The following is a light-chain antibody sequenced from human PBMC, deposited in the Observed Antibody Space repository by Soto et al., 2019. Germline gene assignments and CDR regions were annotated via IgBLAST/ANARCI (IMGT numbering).Light chain of an antibody. CDR2: GAS. V-gene: IGKV3-15*01. J-gene: IGKJ5*01. CDR1: QSVSGN. CDR3: QQYNDWPTIT. Sequence: EIVMTQSPVTLSVSPGERATLSCRASQSVSGNLAWYQQKPGQAPRLLIYGASTRATGLPARFSGSGSGTEFTLTISRLQSEDFAVYYCQQYNDWPTITFGQGTRLEIK.